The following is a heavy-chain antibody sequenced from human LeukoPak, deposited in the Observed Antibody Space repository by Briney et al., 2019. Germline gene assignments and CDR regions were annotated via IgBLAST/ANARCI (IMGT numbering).Heavy chain of an antibody. CDR3: VKDHGYSSSWYFPY. Sequence: TGGSLRLSCSASGFTFSSYAMHWVRQAPGKGLEYVSAISSNGGSTYYADSVKGRFTISRVNSKNTMYLQMSSLRAEDTAVYYCVKDHGYSSSWYFPYWGQGTLVTVSS. V-gene: IGHV3-64D*06. CDR1: GFTFSSYA. J-gene: IGHJ4*02. D-gene: IGHD6-13*01. CDR2: ISSNGGST.